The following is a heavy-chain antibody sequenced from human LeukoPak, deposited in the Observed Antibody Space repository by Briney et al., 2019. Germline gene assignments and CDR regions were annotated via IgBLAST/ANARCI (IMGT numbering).Heavy chain of an antibody. D-gene: IGHD5-18*01. V-gene: IGHV4-39*01. CDR3: ATWAVRYSYARDDAFDI. CDR1: GGSISSSSYY. J-gene: IGHJ3*02. CDR2: IYYSGST. Sequence: SETLSLTCTVSGGSISSSSYYWGWIRQPPGKGLEWIGSIYYSGSTYYNPSLKSRVTISVDTSKNQFSLKLSSVTAADTAVYYCATWAVRYSYARDDAFDIWGQGTMVTVSS.